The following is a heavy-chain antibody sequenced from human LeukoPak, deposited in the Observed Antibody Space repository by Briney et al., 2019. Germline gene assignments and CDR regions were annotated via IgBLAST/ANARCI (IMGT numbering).Heavy chain of an antibody. D-gene: IGHD3-22*01. CDR1: AYTLINYY. V-gene: IGHV1-46*01. CDR3: AREGSSGQLL. CDR2: INPSGGST. Sequence: ASVKVSCKASAYTLINYYLHWVRQPPGQGLEWMGIINPSGGSTSYAQKFQGKVTMTRDTSTSTVYMELSSLRSEDTAVYYCAREGSSGQLLWGQGSMVTVSS. J-gene: IGHJ3*01.